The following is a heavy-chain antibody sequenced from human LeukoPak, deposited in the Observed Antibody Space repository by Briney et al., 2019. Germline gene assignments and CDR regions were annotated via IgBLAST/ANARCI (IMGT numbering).Heavy chain of an antibody. CDR2: IYPGDSDT. D-gene: IGHD5-12*01. CDR3: ARRGYSGYDRADNWFDP. CDR1: GYTFFTYW. J-gene: IGHJ5*02. Sequence: GESLKISCKGSGYTFFTYWIGWVRQMPGKGLEWMGIIYPGDSDTRYSPSFQGQVTISADKSISTAYLQWSSLKASDTAMYYCARRGYSGYDRADNWFDPWGQGTLVTVSS. V-gene: IGHV5-51*01.